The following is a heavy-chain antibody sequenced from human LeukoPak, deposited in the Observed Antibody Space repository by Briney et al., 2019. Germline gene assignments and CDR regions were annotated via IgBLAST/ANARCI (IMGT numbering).Heavy chain of an antibody. V-gene: IGHV3-7*02. CDR2: IDQDGSEK. D-gene: IGHD5/OR15-5a*01. J-gene: IGHJ4*02. CDR3: ALRIDY. Sequence: GGSLRLSCAASGFTFSSYGMHWVRQAPGKGLEWVANIDQDGSEKYYVDSVKGRFTISKDNAKNSLSLQMDSLRGEDTAVYYCALRIDYWGQGTLVTVSS. CDR1: GFTFSSYG.